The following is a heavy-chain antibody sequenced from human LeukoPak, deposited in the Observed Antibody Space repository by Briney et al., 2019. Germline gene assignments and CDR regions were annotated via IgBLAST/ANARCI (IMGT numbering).Heavy chain of an antibody. CDR2: IDPNNGGT. D-gene: IGHD1-26*01. CDR1: GYTFTDYY. CDR3: ARLLWELSYFDY. J-gene: IGHJ4*02. Sequence: ASVKVSCKASGYTFTDYYIHWVRQAPGQGLEWMGWIDPNNGGTNYALKFQGRVTMTRDTSISTAYMELSRLRSDDTAIYYCARLLWELSYFDYWGQGALVTVSS. V-gene: IGHV1-2*02.